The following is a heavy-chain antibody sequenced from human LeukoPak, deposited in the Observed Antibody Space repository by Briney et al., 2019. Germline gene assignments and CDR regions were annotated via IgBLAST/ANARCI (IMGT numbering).Heavy chain of an antibody. V-gene: IGHV4-59*01. Sequence: SETLSLTCSVSDDSITMYYWTWIRPPPGKGLEGIGYVDHTGSTNFNPSLNGRVSISRDTTKNLFSLRLRSVTAADTAVYFCARGRVSSSTWYSTYYYYFYMDVWGKGTTVTVSS. J-gene: IGHJ6*03. D-gene: IGHD1-1*01. CDR1: DDSITMYY. CDR3: ARGRVSSSTWYSTYYYYFYMDV. CDR2: VDHTGST.